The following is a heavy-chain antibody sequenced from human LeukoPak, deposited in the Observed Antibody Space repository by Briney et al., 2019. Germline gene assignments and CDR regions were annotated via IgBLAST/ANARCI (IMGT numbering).Heavy chain of an antibody. CDR2: IYYSGST. CDR1: GGSISSYY. D-gene: IGHD3-10*01. CDR3: ASLWFGELLGRPSAFDI. Sequence: SETLSLTCTVSGGSISSYYWSWIRQPPGKGLEWIGYIYYSGSTNYNPSLKSRVTISVETSKNQFSLKLSSVTAADTAVYYCASLWFGELLGRPSAFDIWGQGTMVTVSS. J-gene: IGHJ3*02. V-gene: IGHV4-59*01.